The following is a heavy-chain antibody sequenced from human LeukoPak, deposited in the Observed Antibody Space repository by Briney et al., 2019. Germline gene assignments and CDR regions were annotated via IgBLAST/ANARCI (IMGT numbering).Heavy chain of an antibody. V-gene: IGHV3-7*04. Sequence: GSLRLSCAASGFTFSDYWMSWVRQSPGRGLEWVATIDQDGSAEYYVDSVGGRFTVSRDNAKNSLYLQIDSLRAEDTAVYYCARADNYGSILDYWGRGTLVTVSS. CDR1: GFTFSDYW. CDR2: IDQDGSAE. J-gene: IGHJ4*02. CDR3: ARADNYGSILDY. D-gene: IGHD3-10*01.